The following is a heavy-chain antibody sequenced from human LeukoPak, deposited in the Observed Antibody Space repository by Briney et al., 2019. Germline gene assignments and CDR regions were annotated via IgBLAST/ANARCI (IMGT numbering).Heavy chain of an antibody. CDR3: ARDLGWELQHFFDH. V-gene: IGHV1-18*01. Sequence: GASVKVSCKASGYTFTSYGINWVRQAPGQGLEWMGWIGVYNGQTNYAHKFQGRVTMTTDTSTRTVYMELRSLRSDDTAVYYCARDLGWELQHFFDHWGQGTLVTVSA. J-gene: IGHJ4*02. D-gene: IGHD1-26*01. CDR2: IGVYNGQT. CDR1: GYTFTSYG.